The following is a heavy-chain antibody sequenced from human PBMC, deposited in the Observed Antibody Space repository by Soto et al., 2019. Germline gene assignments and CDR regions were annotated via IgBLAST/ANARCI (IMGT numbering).Heavy chain of an antibody. V-gene: IGHV3-23*01. J-gene: IGHJ4*02. CDR3: AKRGGSCLCFHDY. CDR1: GFTFSTYA. D-gene: IGHD2-15*01. CDR2: IGTGGGNT. Sequence: GGSLRLSCAAYGFTFSTYAMSWARQAPGKGLEWVSTIGTGGGNTYYADSVKGRFTISRDNSENTLYLQMNSLTAEDTALYYCAKRGGSCLCFHDYWCRGALVTVSS.